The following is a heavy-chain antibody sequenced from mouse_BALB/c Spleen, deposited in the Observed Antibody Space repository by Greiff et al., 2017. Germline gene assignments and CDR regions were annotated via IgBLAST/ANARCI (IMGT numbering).Heavy chain of an antibody. CDR3: ARSTTATPYYAMDY. J-gene: IGHJ4*01. CDR2: INPYNDGT. Sequence: VQLQQSGPELVKPGASVKMSCKASGYTFTSYVMHWVKQKPGQGLEWIGYINPYNDGTKYNEKFKGKATLTSDKSSSTAYMELSSLTSEDSAVYYCARSTTATPYYAMDYWGQGTSVTVSS. CDR1: GYTFTSYV. V-gene: IGHV1-14*01. D-gene: IGHD1-2*01.